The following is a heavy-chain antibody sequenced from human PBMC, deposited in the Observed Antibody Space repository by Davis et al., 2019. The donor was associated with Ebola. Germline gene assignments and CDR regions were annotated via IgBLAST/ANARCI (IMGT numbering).Heavy chain of an antibody. CDR1: GYTFTSYG. Sequence: ASVKVSCKASGYTFTSYGISWVRQAPGQGLEWMGWISAYNGNTNYAQKLQGRVTMTTDTSTSTAYMELSSLRSEDTAVYYCARPATVTARGDFDYWGQGTLVTVSS. D-gene: IGHD4-17*01. J-gene: IGHJ4*02. V-gene: IGHV1-18*01. CDR2: ISAYNGNT. CDR3: ARPATVTARGDFDY.